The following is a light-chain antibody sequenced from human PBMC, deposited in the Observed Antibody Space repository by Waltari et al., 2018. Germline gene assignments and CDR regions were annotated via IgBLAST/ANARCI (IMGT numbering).Light chain of an antibody. V-gene: IGKV1D-12*01. CDR1: QDISNW. Sequence: DIQMTQSPSYVSASVGDRVTITCRAGQDISNWLAWYQQRPGEAPKLLIYAASILPSGVPSRFSGSGSGSDFTLTITSLQPDDFGSYHCQQVNSYPCPFGQGTKLEI. CDR3: QQVNSYPCP. J-gene: IGKJ2*01. CDR2: AAS.